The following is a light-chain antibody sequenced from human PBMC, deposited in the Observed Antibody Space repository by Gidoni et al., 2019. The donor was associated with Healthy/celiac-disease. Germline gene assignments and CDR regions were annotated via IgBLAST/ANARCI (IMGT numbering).Light chain of an antibody. CDR3: QQYNNWPPST. J-gene: IGKJ2*01. V-gene: IGKV3-15*01. CDR2: GAS. CDR1: QSVSSN. Sequence: EIVMTQSPATLSVSPGERATLSCRASQSVSSNLAWYQQKPGQAPRLLIYGASTRATGIPAWFRGSGSGTEFTLTISSLQSEDFALYYCQQYNNWPPSTFGQGTKLEIK.